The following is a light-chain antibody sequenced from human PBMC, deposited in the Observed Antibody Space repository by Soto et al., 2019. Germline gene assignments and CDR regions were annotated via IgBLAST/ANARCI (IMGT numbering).Light chain of an antibody. CDR3: GSLTTSYTYV. Sequence: QSVLTQPASVSGSPGQSGAISCTGTSSDVGAYNYISWYQQHPGKAPKLLLSEVSNRPSGVSDRFSGSKSGNTDSLTISGLQAEDEADYYCGSLTTSYTYVFGTGTKVTVL. CDR1: SSDVGAYNY. V-gene: IGLV2-14*01. J-gene: IGLJ1*01. CDR2: EVS.